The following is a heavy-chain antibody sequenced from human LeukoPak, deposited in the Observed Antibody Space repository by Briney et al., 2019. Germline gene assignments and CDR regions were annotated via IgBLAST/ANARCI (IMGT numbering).Heavy chain of an antibody. D-gene: IGHD3-10*01. J-gene: IGHJ5*02. V-gene: IGHV1-69*06. CDR1: GGTFSSYA. CDR3: ARAYGSGRSRVWFDP. CDR2: IIPIFGTA. Sequence: SVKVSCKASGGTFSSYAISWVRQAPGQGLEWMGGIIPIFGTANYAQKFQGRVTITADKSTSTAYMELSSLRSEDTAVYYCARAYGSGRSRVWFDPWGQGTLVTVSS.